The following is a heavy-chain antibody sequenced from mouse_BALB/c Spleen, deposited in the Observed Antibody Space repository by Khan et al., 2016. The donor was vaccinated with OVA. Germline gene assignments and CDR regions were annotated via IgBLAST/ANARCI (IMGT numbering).Heavy chain of an antibody. J-gene: IGHJ4*01. V-gene: IGHV2-6-7*01. CDR2: IWGDGST. CDR1: GFSLTGYG. D-gene: IGHD2-4*01. Sequence: QVQLKESGPGLVAPSQSLSITCTVSGFSLTGYGVNWVRQPPGKGLEWLGMIWGDGSTDYNSALKSRLSINKDNSKSQVFLKMNSLHTDDTARYYCAREIYYDYAYYYAMDYWGQGTSVTGSS. CDR3: AREIYYDYAYYYAMDY.